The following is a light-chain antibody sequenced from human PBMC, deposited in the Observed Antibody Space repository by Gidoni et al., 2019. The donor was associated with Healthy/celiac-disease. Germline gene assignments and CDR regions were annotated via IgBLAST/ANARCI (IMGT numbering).Light chain of an antibody. Sequence: TVLTQSPGTLSLSPGERATLSCRASQSVSSSYLAWYQQKPGQAPRLLIYGASSRATGIPDRFSGSGSGTDFTRTISRLEPEDFAVYYCQQYGSSPRTFGQGTKVEIK. J-gene: IGKJ1*01. CDR3: QQYGSSPRT. CDR1: QSVSSSY. CDR2: GAS. V-gene: IGKV3-20*01.